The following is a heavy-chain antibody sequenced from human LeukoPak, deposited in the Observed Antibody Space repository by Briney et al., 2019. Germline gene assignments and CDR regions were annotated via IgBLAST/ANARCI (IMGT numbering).Heavy chain of an antibody. V-gene: IGHV3-7*01. CDR1: GFTFSTYW. J-gene: IGHJ4*02. CDR3: TREAAAGIDY. CDR2: IKQDGSEK. Sequence: GGSLRLSCAASGFTFSTYWMSWVRQAPGEGLEWVANIKQDGSEKYYLDSVKGRFTISRDNAKNSLYLQMNSLRAEDTAVYFCTREAAAGIDYWGQGTLVTVSS. D-gene: IGHD6-13*01.